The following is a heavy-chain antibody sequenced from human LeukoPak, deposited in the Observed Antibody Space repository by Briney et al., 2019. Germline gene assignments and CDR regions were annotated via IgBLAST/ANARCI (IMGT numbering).Heavy chain of an antibody. J-gene: IGHJ4*02. CDR1: GFSVSSNY. D-gene: IGHD6-13*01. CDR3: ARGGDSSREYYFDY. V-gene: IGHV3-53*01. CDR2: IYSGGTT. Sequence: GGSLRLSCAASGFSVSSNYMSWVRQALGKGLEWVSVIYSGGTTYYADSVKGRFTISRDNSKNTLYLQMNSLRAEDTAMYYCARGGDSSREYYFDYWGQGTLVTVSS.